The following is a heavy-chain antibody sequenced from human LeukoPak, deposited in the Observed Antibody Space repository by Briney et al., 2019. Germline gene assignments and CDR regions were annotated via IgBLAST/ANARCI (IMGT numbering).Heavy chain of an antibody. CDR3: ARSPGGIAVAGNPTRFDY. V-gene: IGHV1-69*13. CDR2: IIPIFGTA. D-gene: IGHD6-19*01. CDR1: GGTFSSYA. J-gene: IGHJ4*02. Sequence: SVKVSCKASGGTFSSYAISWVRQAPGRGLEWMGGIIPIFGTANYAQKFQGRVTITADESTSTAYMELSSLRSEDTAVYYCARSPGGIAVAGNPTRFDYWGQGTLVTVSS.